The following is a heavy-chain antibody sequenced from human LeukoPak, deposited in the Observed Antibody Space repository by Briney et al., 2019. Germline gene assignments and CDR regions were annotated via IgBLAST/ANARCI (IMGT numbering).Heavy chain of an antibody. Sequence: ASVKVSCKASGYTFTRYYMHWVRQAPGQGLEWMGWINPNSGGTNYAQKFQGRVTMTRDTSISTAYMELSRLRSDDTAVYYCARDLCSSTSCYVRYWGQGTLVTVSS. CDR1: GYTFTRYY. D-gene: IGHD2-2*01. CDR3: ARDLCSSTSCYVRY. CDR2: INPNSGGT. J-gene: IGHJ4*02. V-gene: IGHV1-2*02.